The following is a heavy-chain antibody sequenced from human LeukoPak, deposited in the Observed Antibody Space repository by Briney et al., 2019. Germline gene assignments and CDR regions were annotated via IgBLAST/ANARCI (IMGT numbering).Heavy chain of an antibody. Sequence: GGSLRLSCAASGFTFSSYGMHWVRQAPGKGLEWVAVISYDGSNKYYADSVKGRFTISRDNSKNTLYLQMNSLRAEDTAVYYCAKLTYGDSYFDYWGQGTLVTVSS. CDR1: GFTFSSYG. J-gene: IGHJ4*02. V-gene: IGHV3-30*18. CDR2: ISYDGSNK. CDR3: AKLTYGDSYFDY. D-gene: IGHD4-17*01.